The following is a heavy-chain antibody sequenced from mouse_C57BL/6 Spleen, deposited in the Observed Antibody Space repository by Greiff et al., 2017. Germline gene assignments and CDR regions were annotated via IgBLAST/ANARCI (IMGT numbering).Heavy chain of an antibody. Sequence: EVHLVESGGGLVKPGGSLKLSCAASGFTFRSYAMSWVRQTPEKRLEWVATISDGGSYTYYPDNVKGRFTISKDNAKNNLYLQMSHLKSEDTAMYYCAREEGTGRYFDYWGQGTTLTVSS. J-gene: IGHJ2*01. V-gene: IGHV5-4*01. CDR2: ISDGGSYT. D-gene: IGHD4-1*01. CDR1: GFTFRSYA. CDR3: AREEGTGRYFDY.